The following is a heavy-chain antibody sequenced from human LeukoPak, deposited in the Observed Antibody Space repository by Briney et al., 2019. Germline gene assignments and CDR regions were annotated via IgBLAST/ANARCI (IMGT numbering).Heavy chain of an antibody. CDR2: ISAYNGNT. Sequence: ASVKVSCKASGYTFTSYGISWVRQAPGQGLEWMGWISAYNGNTNYAQKLQGRVTMTTDTSTSTAYMELRSLRSDDTAVYYCARDWGSSWPRDDAFDIWSQGTMVTVSS. CDR3: ARDWGSSWPRDDAFDI. D-gene: IGHD6-13*01. J-gene: IGHJ3*02. V-gene: IGHV1-18*01. CDR1: GYTFTSYG.